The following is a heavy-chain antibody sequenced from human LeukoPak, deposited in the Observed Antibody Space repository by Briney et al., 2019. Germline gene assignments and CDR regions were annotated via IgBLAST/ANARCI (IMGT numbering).Heavy chain of an antibody. J-gene: IGHJ4*02. Sequence: PSETLSLTCAVSGASISRNNWWSWLRQPAGKGLEWIGEIYRSGSGNYNPSLKSRVTVSVDTSKSQFSLKLSSVTAADTAVYFCARLILGATFSFDYWGLGTLVSVSS. CDR3: ARLILGATFSFDY. V-gene: IGHV4-4*02. CDR1: GASISRNNW. CDR2: IYRSGSG. D-gene: IGHD1-26*01.